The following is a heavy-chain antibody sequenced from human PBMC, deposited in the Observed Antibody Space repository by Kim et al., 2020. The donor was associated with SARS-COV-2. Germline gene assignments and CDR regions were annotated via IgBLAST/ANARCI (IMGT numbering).Heavy chain of an antibody. J-gene: IGHJ6*02. CDR3: ARQCIVGARHYYYSCMDV. V-gene: IGHV4-61*01. CDR1: GGSVSSGSYY. CDR2: VYYSGST. D-gene: IGHD1-26*01. Sequence: SETLSLTCTVSGGSVSSGSYYWSWIRQPPGKGLEWIGYVYYSGSTNYNPSLKSRVTISVETSKNQFSLKLSSVTAADTAVYYCARQCIVGARHYYYSCMDVWGQGTTVTVSS.